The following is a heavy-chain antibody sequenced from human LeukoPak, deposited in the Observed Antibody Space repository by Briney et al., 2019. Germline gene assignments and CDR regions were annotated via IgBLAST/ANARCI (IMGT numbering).Heavy chain of an antibody. CDR1: GGSFSGYY. CDR2: INHSGST. J-gene: IGHJ4*02. V-gene: IGHV4-34*01. Sequence: PSETLSLTCAVYGGSFSGYYWSWIRQPPGKGLEWIGEINHSGSTNYNPSLKSRVTISVDTSKNQFSLKLSSVTAADTAVYYCARDKGSSWYFNYWGQGTLVTVSS. CDR3: ARDKGSSWYFNY. D-gene: IGHD6-13*01.